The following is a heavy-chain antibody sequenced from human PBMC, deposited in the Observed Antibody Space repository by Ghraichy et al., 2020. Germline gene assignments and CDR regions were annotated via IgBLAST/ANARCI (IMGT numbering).Heavy chain of an antibody. Sequence: GESLNISCAASGFTVSSNYMSWVRQAPGKGLEWVSVIYSGGSTYYADSVKGRFTISRDNSKNTLYLQMNSLRAEDTAVYYCAREVWDYDSSARVFDPWGQGTLVTVSS. V-gene: IGHV3-53*01. D-gene: IGHD3-22*01. CDR2: IYSGGST. J-gene: IGHJ5*02. CDR3: AREVWDYDSSARVFDP. CDR1: GFTVSSNY.